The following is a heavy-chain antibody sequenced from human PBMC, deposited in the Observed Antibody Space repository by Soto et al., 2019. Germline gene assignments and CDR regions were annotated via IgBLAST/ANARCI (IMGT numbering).Heavy chain of an antibody. D-gene: IGHD6-13*01. J-gene: IGHJ4*02. Sequence: QVQLQESGPGLVKPSGTLSLTCAVSGGSISSSNWWSWVRQPPGKGLEWIGEIYHSGSTNYNTSLKSRVTMSVDKSKNLFSLKLSSVTAAHTAVYYCARAAMGGSSWPFDYWGQGTLVTVSS. CDR3: ARAAMGGSSWPFDY. CDR2: IYHSGST. V-gene: IGHV4-4*02. CDR1: GGSISSSNW.